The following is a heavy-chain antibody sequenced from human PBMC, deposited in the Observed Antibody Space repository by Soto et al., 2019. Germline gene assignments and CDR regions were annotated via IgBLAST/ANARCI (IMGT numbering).Heavy chain of an antibody. D-gene: IGHD6-19*01. V-gene: IGHV3-30*18. CDR3: AKDHSSGRYY. CDR1: GFTFSSYG. Sequence: RGSLRLSCAASGFTFSSYGMHWVRQAPGKGLEWVAVISYDGSNKYYADSVKGRFTISRDNSKNTLYLQMNSLRAEDTAVYYCAKDHSSGRYYWRPGTLLTVSS. CDR2: ISYDGSNK. J-gene: IGHJ4*02.